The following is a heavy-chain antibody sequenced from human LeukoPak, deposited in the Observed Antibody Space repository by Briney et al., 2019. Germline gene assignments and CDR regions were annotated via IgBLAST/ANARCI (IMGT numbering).Heavy chain of an antibody. CDR2: IYYSGST. V-gene: IGHV4-59*08. CDR1: GGSISSYY. CDR3: ASLSPHLYSSSWSFFDY. J-gene: IGHJ4*02. Sequence: PSETLSLTCTVSGGSISSYYWSWIRQPPGKGMDWTGYIYYSGSTNYNPSLKSRVTISVDTSKNQFSLKLSSVTAADTAVYYCASLSPHLYSSSWSFFDYWGQGTLVTVSS. D-gene: IGHD6-13*01.